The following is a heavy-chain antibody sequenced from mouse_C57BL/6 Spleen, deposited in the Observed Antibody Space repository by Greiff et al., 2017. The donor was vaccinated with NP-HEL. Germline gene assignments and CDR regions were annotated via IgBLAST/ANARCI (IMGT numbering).Heavy chain of an antibody. CDR1: GFNIKDYY. V-gene: IGHV14-2*01. D-gene: IGHD2-5*01. Sequence: EVQLQQSGAELVKPGASVKLSCTASGFNIKDYYMHWVKQRTEQGLEWIGRIDPEDGETKYAPKFPGKATITADTSSNTAYLQLSSLTSEDPAVYDCARGSYSNYEGYYFDYGGQGSTLTVSS. CDR2: IDPEDGET. J-gene: IGHJ2*01. CDR3: ARGSYSNYEGYYFDY.